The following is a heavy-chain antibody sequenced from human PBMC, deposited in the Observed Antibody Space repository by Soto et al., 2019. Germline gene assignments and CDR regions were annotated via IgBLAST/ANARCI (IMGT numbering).Heavy chain of an antibody. Sequence: QVQLVESGGGLVKPGGSLRLSCAASGFTFSDYYMSWIRQAPGKGLEWISYIIGGGGSTVQYANSVKGRFTISMDNTKNSLYLQVSRLRGEDTAVYYCARVRGYYDSSGFDYWGQGTLVTVSS. V-gene: IGHV3-11*01. D-gene: IGHD3-22*01. CDR2: IIGGGGSTV. J-gene: IGHJ4*02. CDR1: GFTFSDYY. CDR3: ARVRGYYDSSGFDY.